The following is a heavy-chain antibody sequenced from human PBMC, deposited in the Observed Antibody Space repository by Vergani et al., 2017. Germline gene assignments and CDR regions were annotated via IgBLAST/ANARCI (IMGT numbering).Heavy chain of an antibody. CDR2: IWYYGSNK. CDR3: ARDRGAARPIYYSFYI. J-gene: IGHJ3*02. Sequence: QVQMVESGGGVVQPGRSLRLSCAASGFTFSSYGMHWVRQAPGKGLERVAVIWYYGSNKYYADSVKGRFTISRDNSKNTLYLQMNSLRAEDTAVYYCARDRGAARPIYYSFYIWGQGTMVTVSS. V-gene: IGHV3-33*08. D-gene: IGHD6-6*01. CDR1: GFTFSSYG.